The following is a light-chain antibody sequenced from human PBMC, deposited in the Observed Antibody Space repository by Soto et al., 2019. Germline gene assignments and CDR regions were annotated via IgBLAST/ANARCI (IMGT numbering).Light chain of an antibody. Sequence: EIVLTQSPATLSLSPGEKATLSCGASQSISSHLAWYQQKPGQAPRLLMYDVSKRATGIPARFRGSGSGTDFTLTISSLEPEDFAVYYCQQRPNWPLTFGGGTKVEIK. CDR2: DVS. CDR3: QQRPNWPLT. V-gene: IGKV3-11*01. J-gene: IGKJ4*01. CDR1: QSISSH.